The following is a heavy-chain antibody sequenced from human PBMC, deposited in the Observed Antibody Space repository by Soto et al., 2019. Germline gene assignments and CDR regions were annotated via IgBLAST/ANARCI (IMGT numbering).Heavy chain of an antibody. CDR3: VAGCSGVSCGPRALPH. CDR1: GFTFSSYD. J-gene: IGHJ1*01. Sequence: DVQLVESGGGLVQPGGSLRLSCAASGFTFSSYDMHWVRQATGKGLEWVSVVGTVGDTHYAGSVKGRFIISRENVKNSLSLQMNSLRVGDTAVYYCVAGCSGVSCGPRALPHWGQGILVTVSS. V-gene: IGHV3-13*01. D-gene: IGHD2-15*01. CDR2: VGTVGDT.